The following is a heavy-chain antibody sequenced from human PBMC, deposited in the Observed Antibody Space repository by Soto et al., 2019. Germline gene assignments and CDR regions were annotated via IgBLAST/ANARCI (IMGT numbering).Heavy chain of an antibody. J-gene: IGHJ4*02. Sequence: SETLSLTCAVYGGSFSGYYWTWIRQPPGTGLEWIGEINHSGSTNYNPSLKSRVTIKVDTSKNQFSLKLTSVTAADTAFYYCARDKITGLFDYWGQGTLVTVSS. CDR1: GGSFSGYY. CDR2: INHSGST. V-gene: IGHV4-34*01. CDR3: ARDKITGLFDY. D-gene: IGHD2-8*02.